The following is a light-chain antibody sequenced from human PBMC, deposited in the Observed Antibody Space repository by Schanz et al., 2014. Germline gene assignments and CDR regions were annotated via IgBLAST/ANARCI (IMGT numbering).Light chain of an antibody. CDR2: GAS. J-gene: IGKJ4*01. Sequence: EIVLTQSPGTLSLSPGERATLSCRASQSVSATYFAWYQQKLGQPPRLLIYGASNRATGIPDRFSGSGSGTDFTLTISSLEPEDFAVYYCQQRDNWPLLTFGGGTKVEIK. CDR1: QSVSATY. CDR3: QQRDNWPLLT. V-gene: IGKV3D-20*02.